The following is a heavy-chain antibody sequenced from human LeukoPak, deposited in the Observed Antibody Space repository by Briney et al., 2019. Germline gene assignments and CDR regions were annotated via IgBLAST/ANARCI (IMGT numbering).Heavy chain of an antibody. CDR2: IYTSGST. CDR1: GGSISSGSYY. D-gene: IGHD2-2*02. V-gene: IGHV4-61*02. Sequence: SETLSLTCTVSGGSISSGSYYWSWIRQPAGKGLEWIGRIYTSGSTNYNPSLKSRVTISIDTSKNQFSLELRSVTAADTAVYYCARGFCSNTRCYKEMATILPDYWGQGTLVTVSS. CDR3: ARGFCSNTRCYKEMATILPDY. J-gene: IGHJ4*02.